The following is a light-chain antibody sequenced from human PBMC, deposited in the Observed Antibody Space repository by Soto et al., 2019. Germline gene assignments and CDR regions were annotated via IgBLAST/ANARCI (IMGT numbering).Light chain of an antibody. Sequence: DIQMTQSPSTLSASVGDRVTITCRTSQSLGNWLAWYQQKPGKAPKLLIYQASTLQSGVPARFSGSGSGTEFTLTISSLQPDDFATYFCQQYNNYSWTFGQGTTVEIK. J-gene: IGKJ1*01. CDR3: QQYNNYSWT. CDR2: QAS. CDR1: QSLGNW. V-gene: IGKV1-5*03.